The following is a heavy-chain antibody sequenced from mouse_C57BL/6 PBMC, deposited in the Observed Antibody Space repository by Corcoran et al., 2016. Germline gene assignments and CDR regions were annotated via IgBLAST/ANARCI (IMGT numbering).Heavy chain of an antibody. CDR3: ASSGDYDGGYAMDY. CDR1: GYTFTDYY. V-gene: IGHV1-26*01. D-gene: IGHD2-4*01. Sequence: EVQLQQSGPELVKPGASVKISCKASGYTFTDYYMNWVKQSHGKSLEWIGDINPNNGGTSYNQKLQGKATLTVDKSSSTAYMELRSLTSEDSAVYYCASSGDYDGGYAMDYWGQGTSVTVSS. CDR2: INPNNGGT. J-gene: IGHJ4*01.